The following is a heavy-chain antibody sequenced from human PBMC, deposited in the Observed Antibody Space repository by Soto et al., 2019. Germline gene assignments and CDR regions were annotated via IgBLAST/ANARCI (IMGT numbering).Heavy chain of an antibody. D-gene: IGHD3-10*01. CDR1: GFTVSAYA. CDR2: ISYDGSSE. J-gene: IGHJ6*02. V-gene: IGHV3-30*18. CDR3: AKDRSSYGSGSFGYYGMAV. Sequence: GGSLRLSCAASGFTVSAYAMHWVRQAPGKGLEWVAIISYDGSSEYYADSVKGRFTISRDNSKNTLYLQINSLRAEDTAVYYCAKDRSSYGSGSFGYYGMAVWGQGTTVTVSS.